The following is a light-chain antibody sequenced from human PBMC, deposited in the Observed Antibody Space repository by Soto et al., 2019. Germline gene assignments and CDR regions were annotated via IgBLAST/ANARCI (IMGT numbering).Light chain of an antibody. CDR2: AAS. CDR1: QDIRNY. Sequence: DIQMTQSPSSLSASVGDRVTITCQASQDIRNYLNWYQQKPGKAPNLLIYAASNLRAGVPSRFSGSGSGTEFTLSFSSLQPEDIATYYCQHYDHLPPLSFGGGTKVEIK. CDR3: QHYDHLPPLS. J-gene: IGKJ4*01. V-gene: IGKV1-33*01.